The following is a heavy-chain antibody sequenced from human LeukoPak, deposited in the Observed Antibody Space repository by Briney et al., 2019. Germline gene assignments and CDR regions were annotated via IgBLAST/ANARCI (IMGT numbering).Heavy chain of an antibody. CDR3: AKGHYGSPEYYYYGMDV. D-gene: IGHD3-10*01. CDR2: ISGSGGST. J-gene: IGHJ6*02. CDR1: GFTFSSYA. V-gene: IGHV3-23*01. Sequence: GGSLRLSCAASGFTFSSYAMSWVRQARGKGLEWVSAISGSGGSTYYADSVKGRFTISRDNSKNTLYLQMNSLRAEDTAVYYCAKGHYGSPEYYYYGMDVWGQGTTVTVSS.